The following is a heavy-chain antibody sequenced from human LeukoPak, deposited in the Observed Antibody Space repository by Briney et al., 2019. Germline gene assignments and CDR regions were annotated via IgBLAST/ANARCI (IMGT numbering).Heavy chain of an antibody. CDR1: GGSISSHY. J-gene: IGHJ4*02. CDR3: ARHLNSGFDY. Sequence: SETLSLTCTVSGGSISSHYLSWIRQPPGKGLEWMGYISNRGSTDYNPSLTSRVTISADTSKNQFYLRLTSVTAADTAVYYCARHLNSGFDYWGQGTLVSVSS. D-gene: IGHD6-19*01. CDR2: ISNRGST. V-gene: IGHV4-59*08.